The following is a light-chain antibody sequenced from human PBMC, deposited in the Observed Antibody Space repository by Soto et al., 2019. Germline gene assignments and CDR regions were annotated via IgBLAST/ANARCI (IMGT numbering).Light chain of an antibody. J-gene: IGKJ1*01. CDR2: SAS. CDR3: QQYAKT. CDR1: RTVDGNY. Sequence: GELATLFCRASRTVDGNYLAWYPQKPGQAARLLIHSASTRAPGIPDRFSASGAGTDFTLTISRLEPEDSAVYYWQQYAKTFGHGTTV. V-gene: IGKV3-20*01.